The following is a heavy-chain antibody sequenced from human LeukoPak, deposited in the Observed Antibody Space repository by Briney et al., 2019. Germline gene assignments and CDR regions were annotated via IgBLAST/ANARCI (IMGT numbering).Heavy chain of an antibody. CDR3: ARVIYYDRSGYYNHIDY. Sequence: ASVKVSCKASGYTFTGYYMHWVRQAPGQGLEWMGWINPNSGGTNYAQKFQGRVTMTRDTSISTAYMELSRLRSDDTAVYYCARVIYYDRSGYYNHIDYWGQGTLVTVSS. D-gene: IGHD3-22*01. CDR1: GYTFTGYY. V-gene: IGHV1-2*02. CDR2: INPNSGGT. J-gene: IGHJ4*02.